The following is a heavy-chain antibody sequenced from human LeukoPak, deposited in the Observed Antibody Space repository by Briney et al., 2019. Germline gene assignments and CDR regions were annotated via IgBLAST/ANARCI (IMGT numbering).Heavy chain of an antibody. D-gene: IGHD3-9*01. V-gene: IGHV3-21*01. J-gene: IGHJ4*02. CDR3: AREGLYYDILTGYRSFAY. Sequence: PGGSLRLSCAASGFTFSSYSMNWVRQAPGKGLEWVSSISRSSSYIYYADSVKGRFTISRDNAKNSLYLQMNSLRAEDTAVYYCAREGLYYDILTGYRSFAYWGQGTLVTVSS. CDR2: ISRSSSYI. CDR1: GFTFSSYS.